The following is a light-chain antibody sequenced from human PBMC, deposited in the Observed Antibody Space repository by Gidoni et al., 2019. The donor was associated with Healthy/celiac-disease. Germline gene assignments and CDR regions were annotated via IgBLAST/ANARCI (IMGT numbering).Light chain of an antibody. CDR3: QQYNNWPPVYT. Sequence: EIVMTQSPATLSVSPGERATLSCRASQSVSSNLAWYQQKPGQGLRLLIYGASTRATGIPARFSGSGSGTEFTLTISSLQSEDFAVYYCQQYNNWPPVYTFGQGTKLEIK. J-gene: IGKJ2*01. V-gene: IGKV3-15*01. CDR1: QSVSSN. CDR2: GAS.